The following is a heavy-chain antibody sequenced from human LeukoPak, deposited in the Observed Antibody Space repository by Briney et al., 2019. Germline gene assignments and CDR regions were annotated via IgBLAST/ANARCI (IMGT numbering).Heavy chain of an antibody. D-gene: IGHD2-2*01. V-gene: IGHV1-69*05. CDR1: GGTFGSYA. J-gene: IGHJ5*02. CDR2: IIPIFGTA. CDR3: ARSSSFTGYNWFDP. Sequence: SVKVSCKASGGTFGSYAISWVRQAPGQGLEWMGGIIPIFGTANYAQKFQGRVTITTDESTSTAYMELSSLRSEDTAVYYCARSSSFTGYNWFDPWGQGTLVTVSS.